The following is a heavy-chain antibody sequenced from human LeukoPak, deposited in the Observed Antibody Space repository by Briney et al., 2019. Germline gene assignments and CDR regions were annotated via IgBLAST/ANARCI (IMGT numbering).Heavy chain of an antibody. V-gene: IGHV4-61*01. D-gene: IGHD3-10*01. CDR3: ARDERITMVQGVIKAAFDI. Sequence: SETLSLTCTVSGGSVSSGSYYWSWIRQPPGRGLEWIGYIYYSGSTNYNPSLKSRVTISVDTSKNQFSLKLSSVTAADTAVYYCARDERITMVQGVIKAAFDIWGQGTMVTVSS. J-gene: IGHJ3*02. CDR2: IYYSGST. CDR1: GGSVSSGSYY.